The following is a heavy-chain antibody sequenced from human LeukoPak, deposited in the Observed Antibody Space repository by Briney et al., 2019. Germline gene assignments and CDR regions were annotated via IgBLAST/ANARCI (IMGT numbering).Heavy chain of an antibody. J-gene: IGHJ4*02. CDR1: GGTFSSYA. CDR2: IIPILGIA. D-gene: IGHD4-17*01. CDR3: ARDYGDYPYPYYFDY. Sequence: ASVKVSCKASGGTFSSYAISWVRQAPGQGLEWMGRIIPILGIANYAQKFQGRVTITADKSTSTAYMELSSLRSEDTAVYYCARDYGDYPYPYYFDYWGQGTMVTVSS. V-gene: IGHV1-69*04.